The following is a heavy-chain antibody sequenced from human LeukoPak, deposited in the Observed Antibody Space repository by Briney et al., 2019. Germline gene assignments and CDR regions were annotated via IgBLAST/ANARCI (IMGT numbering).Heavy chain of an antibody. J-gene: IGHJ4*02. CDR3: ARNFDC. D-gene: IGHD2/OR15-2a*01. V-gene: IGHV3-48*01. Sequence: PGGSLRLSCAASGFTFTSYTMNWVRQAPGKGLEWVSYITSSSSTIYYADSVKGRFTMSRDNAENSLYLQMNSLRAEDTAVYYCARNFDCWGQGTLVTVSS. CDR1: GFTFTSYT. CDR2: ITSSSSTI.